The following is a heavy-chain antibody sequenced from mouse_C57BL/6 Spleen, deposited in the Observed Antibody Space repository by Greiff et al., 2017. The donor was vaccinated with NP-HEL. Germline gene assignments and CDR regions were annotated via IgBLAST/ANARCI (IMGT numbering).Heavy chain of an antibody. CDR1: GYTFTGYW. V-gene: IGHV1-9*01. D-gene: IGHD1-1*01. Sequence: QVQLKQSGAELMKPGASVKLSCKATGYTFTGYWIEWVKQRPGHGLEWIGEMLPGSGSTNYNEKFKGKATFTADTYSNTAYMQLSSLTTSDSAIYYCARLGRPYYYGTGFAYWGQGTLVTVSA. CDR3: ARLGRPYYYGTGFAY. J-gene: IGHJ3*01. CDR2: MLPGSGST.